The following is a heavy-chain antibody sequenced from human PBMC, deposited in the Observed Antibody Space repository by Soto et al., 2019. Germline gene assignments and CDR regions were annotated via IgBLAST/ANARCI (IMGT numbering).Heavy chain of an antibody. CDR2: ISASDGGA. CDR1: GFTFSSYG. D-gene: IGHD3-10*01. V-gene: IGHV3-23*01. J-gene: IGHJ1*01. Sequence: EVQLLESGGSLVQPGGSLRLSCAASGFTFSSYGMSWVRQAPEKGLEWVSGISASDGGAYYADSVKGRFTISRDNSEITLYLQMNSLRVEDTAVYYCAKDSDREYFQHWGQGTLVTVSS. CDR3: AKDSDREYFQH.